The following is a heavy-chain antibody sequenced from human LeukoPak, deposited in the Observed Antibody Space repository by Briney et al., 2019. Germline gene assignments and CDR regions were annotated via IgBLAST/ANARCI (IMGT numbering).Heavy chain of an antibody. D-gene: IGHD6-19*01. CDR1: GYNFSNYW. CDR2: IYPGDSDT. J-gene: IGHJ4*02. V-gene: IGHV5-51*01. CDR3: AKLIAVAGNDYFDY. Sequence: GESLKISRKGSGYNFSNYWIGWVRQMPGKGLEWMGIIYPGDSDTRYGPSFQGQVTISADKSISTAFLQWSSLKASDTAMYFCAKLIAVAGNDYFDYWGQGTLVTVSS.